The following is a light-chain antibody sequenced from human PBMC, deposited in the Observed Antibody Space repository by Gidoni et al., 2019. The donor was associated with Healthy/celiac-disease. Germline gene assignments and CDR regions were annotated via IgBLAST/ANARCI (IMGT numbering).Light chain of an antibody. CDR1: QDISNY. CDR2: DAS. CDR3: QQYDNLPLCS. Sequence: DIQMNQSPSSLSASLGDRVTITCQASQDISNYLNWYQQKPGKAPKLLIYDASNLETGVPSRFSGSGSGTDFTFTISSLQPEDIATYYCQQYDNLPLCSFGQGTKLEIK. J-gene: IGKJ2*04. V-gene: IGKV1-33*01.